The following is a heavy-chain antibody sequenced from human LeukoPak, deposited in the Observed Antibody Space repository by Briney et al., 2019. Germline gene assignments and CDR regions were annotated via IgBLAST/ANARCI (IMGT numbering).Heavy chain of an antibody. CDR3: ARGQRYCSGGSCYGNWFDP. D-gene: IGHD2-15*01. CDR1: GYTFTSYG. Sequence: ASVKVSCKASGYTFTSYGVSWVRQAPGQGLEWMGWISAYNGNTNYAQKLQGRVTMTTDTSTSTAYMELSSLRSEDTAVYYCARGQRYCSGGSCYGNWFDPWGQGTLVTVSS. J-gene: IGHJ5*02. V-gene: IGHV1-18*01. CDR2: ISAYNGNT.